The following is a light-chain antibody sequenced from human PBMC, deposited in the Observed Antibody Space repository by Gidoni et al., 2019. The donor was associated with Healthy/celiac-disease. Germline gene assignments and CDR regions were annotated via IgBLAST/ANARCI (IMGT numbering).Light chain of an antibody. CDR2: AAS. J-gene: IGKJ2*02. CDR1: QSISSY. Sequence: DIQLTPSPSSLSASVGDRVTNTCRASQSISSYLNWYQQKPWKAPKLLIYAASSLQSGVPSRFSGSGSGTDFTLTISSLQPEDFATYYCQQSYSTLWTFGQGTKLEIK. CDR3: QQSYSTLWT. V-gene: IGKV1-39*01.